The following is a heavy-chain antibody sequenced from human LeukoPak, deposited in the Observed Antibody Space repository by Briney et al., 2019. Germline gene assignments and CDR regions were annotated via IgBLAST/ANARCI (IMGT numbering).Heavy chain of an antibody. V-gene: IGHV5-51*01. J-gene: IGHJ6*03. CDR3: VRLDFYYYYMDA. Sequence: GESLKISCKASGYDFSTYRIGWVRQMPGKGLEWMAIIYPGGSVTRYSPSFQGQVTISADKSINTAYLQWSSLKASDTAMYYCVRLDFYYYYMDAWDKGTTVTVSS. CDR2: IYPGGSVT. CDR1: GYDFSTYR.